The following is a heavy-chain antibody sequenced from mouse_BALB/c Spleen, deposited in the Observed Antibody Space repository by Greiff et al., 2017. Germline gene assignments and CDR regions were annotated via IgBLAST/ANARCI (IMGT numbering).Heavy chain of an antibody. CDR1: GFSLTSYG. V-gene: IGHV2-2*02. J-gene: IGHJ2*01. CDR2: IWSGGST. CDR3: ATSIGTTGEYYFDY. D-gene: IGHD2-14*01. Sequence: VQLVESGGGLVQPSQSLSITCTVSGFSLTSYGVHWVRQSPGKGLEWLGVIWSGGSTDYNAAFISRLSISKDNSKSQVFFKMNSLQANDTAIYYCATSIGTTGEYYFDYWGQGTTLTVSS.